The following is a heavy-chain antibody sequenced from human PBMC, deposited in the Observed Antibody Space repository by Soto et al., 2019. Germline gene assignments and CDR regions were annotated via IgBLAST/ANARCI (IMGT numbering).Heavy chain of an antibody. D-gene: IGHD3-3*01. Sequence: SLRLSCAASGFTFDDYAMHWVRQAPGKGLEWVSGISWNSGSIGYADSVKGRFTISRDNAKNSLYLQMNSLRAEDTALYYCAKQTNSIFGVADDAFDIWGQGTMVTVSS. CDR3: AKQTNSIFGVADDAFDI. CDR1: GFTFDDYA. V-gene: IGHV3-9*01. CDR2: ISWNSGSI. J-gene: IGHJ3*02.